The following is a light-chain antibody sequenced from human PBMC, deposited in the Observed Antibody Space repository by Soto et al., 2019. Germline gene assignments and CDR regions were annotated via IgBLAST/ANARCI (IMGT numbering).Light chain of an antibody. V-gene: IGKV4-1*01. CDR1: QSVLYSTNNKNY. CDR3: QQYYITPLT. J-gene: IGKJ4*01. CDR2: WAA. Sequence: DIVMTQSPDSLAVYLGERATINCKSSQSVLYSTNNKNYLAWYQQKPGQPPKLLIYWAATRESGVPDRFSGSGSGTDFTLTISSLQAEDVAVYYCQQYYITPLTFCGGTKVEIK.